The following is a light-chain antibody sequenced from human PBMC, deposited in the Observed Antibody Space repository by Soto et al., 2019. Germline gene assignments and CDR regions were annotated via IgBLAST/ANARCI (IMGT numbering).Light chain of an antibody. Sequence: QSVLKQPPSVSAAPGQKVTISCSGSSSNIGNNYVYWYQQLPGTAPKLLIYDNNKRPSGIPDRFSGSKSGTSATLGITGLQTGDEADYYCGTWDSSLSVVVFGGGTKLTVL. J-gene: IGLJ2*01. CDR3: GTWDSSLSVVV. V-gene: IGLV1-51*01. CDR2: DNN. CDR1: SSNIGNNY.